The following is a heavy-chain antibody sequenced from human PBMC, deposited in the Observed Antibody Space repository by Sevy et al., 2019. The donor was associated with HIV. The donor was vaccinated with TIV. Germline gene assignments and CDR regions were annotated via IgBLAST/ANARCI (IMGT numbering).Heavy chain of an antibody. CDR1: GGTFSNYA. CDR2: FIPMFDTT. D-gene: IGHD3-22*01. Sequence: ASVKVSCKASGGTFSNYAISWVRQAPGQGLEWMGGFIPMFDTTNSAQKFQGRVTLTADGSTSTAYMELSSLGSEDTAGYYCASSYYESSGYSPLYYYGMDVWGQGTTVTVSS. J-gene: IGHJ6*02. V-gene: IGHV1-69*13. CDR3: ASSYYESSGYSPLYYYGMDV.